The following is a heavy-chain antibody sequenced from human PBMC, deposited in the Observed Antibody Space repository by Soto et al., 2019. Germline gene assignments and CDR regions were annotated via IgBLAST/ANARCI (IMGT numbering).Heavy chain of an antibody. CDR2: IIPILGIA. D-gene: IGHD1-1*01. CDR3: ARDAVQREPLNLFDP. J-gene: IGHJ5*02. V-gene: IGHV1-69*04. Sequence: ASVKVSCKASGGTFSSYTISWVRQAPGQGLEWMGRIIPILGIANYAQKFQGRVTITADKSTSTAYMELSSLRSEDTAVYYFARDAVQREPLNLFDPWGQGTLVTVSS. CDR1: GGTFSSYT.